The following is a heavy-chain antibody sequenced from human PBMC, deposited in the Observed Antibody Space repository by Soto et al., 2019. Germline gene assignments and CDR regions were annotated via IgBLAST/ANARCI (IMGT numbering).Heavy chain of an antibody. J-gene: IGHJ4*02. CDR3: AAVFDH. Sequence: EVQLVESGGGSVQPGGSLRLSCVASGITFSGYWMHWVRQVPGKGLVWVARVDSDGSGTSYADSVKGRFTISRDNAKNTLYLQLTSLRVEATDVYYGAAVFDHCGQGIPVTVSS. CDR1: GITFSGYW. CDR2: VDSDGSGT. V-gene: IGHV3-74*01.